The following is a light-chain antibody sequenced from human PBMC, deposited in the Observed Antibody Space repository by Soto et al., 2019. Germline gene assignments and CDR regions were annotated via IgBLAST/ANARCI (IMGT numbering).Light chain of an antibody. CDR3: QQSYSTPLA. V-gene: IGKV3-20*01. CDR2: GAS. Sequence: EIVLTQSPGTLSLSPWERATLSCRASQSVSSSYLAWYQQKPGQAPRLLIYGASSRATGIPDRFSGSGSGTEFTLTISNLQTEDFATYYCQQSYSTPLAFGQGTKVDIK. CDR1: QSVSSSY. J-gene: IGKJ1*01.